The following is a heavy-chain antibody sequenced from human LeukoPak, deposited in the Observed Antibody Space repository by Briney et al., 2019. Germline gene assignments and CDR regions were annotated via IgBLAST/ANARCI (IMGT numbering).Heavy chain of an antibody. D-gene: IGHD4-17*01. CDR3: AKGKSVTHYYYYYYMDV. CDR1: GFTFSSYG. Sequence: GGSLRPSCAASGFTFSSYGMHWVRQAPGKGLEWVAFIRYDGSNKYYADSVKGRFTISRDNSKNTLYLQMNSLRAEDTAVYYCAKGKSVTHYYYYYYMDVWGKGTTVTVSS. CDR2: IRYDGSNK. J-gene: IGHJ6*03. V-gene: IGHV3-30*02.